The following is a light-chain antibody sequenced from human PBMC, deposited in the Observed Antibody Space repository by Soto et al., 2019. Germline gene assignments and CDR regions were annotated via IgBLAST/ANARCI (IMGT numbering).Light chain of an antibody. CDR3: QHYKNWPRT. Sequence: EIVMTQSPATLSVSPGERATLSCRASQSVSSNLAWYQQKPGQAPSLLIYGASTRGTGIPARFSGSGSGTEFTLTISSLQSEDFAVYYCQHYKNWPRTFGQGTKVELK. CDR2: GAS. CDR1: QSVSSN. J-gene: IGKJ1*01. V-gene: IGKV3-15*01.